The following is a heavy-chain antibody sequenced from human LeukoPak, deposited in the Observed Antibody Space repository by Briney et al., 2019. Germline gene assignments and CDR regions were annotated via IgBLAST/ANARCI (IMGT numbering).Heavy chain of an antibody. CDR3: ARDQRTGPDY. J-gene: IGHJ4*02. Sequence: GGSLRLSCAASGFTFSGYTMTWVRQAPGKGLEWVSSISNSSTYIYYADSVKGRFTISRDNAKNSLYLQMNSLRAEDTAVYYCARDQRTGPDYWGQGTLVTVSS. CDR1: GFTFSGYT. V-gene: IGHV3-21*01. CDR2: ISNSSTYI. D-gene: IGHD3/OR15-3a*01.